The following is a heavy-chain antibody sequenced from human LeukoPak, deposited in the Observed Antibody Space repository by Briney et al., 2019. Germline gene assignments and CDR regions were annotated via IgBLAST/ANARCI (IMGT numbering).Heavy chain of an antibody. CDR1: GYTFTSYY. D-gene: IGHD2-2*01. V-gene: IGHV1-46*01. Sequence: ASVKVSCKASGYTFTSYYMHWVRQAPGQGLVWMGIINPSGGSTSYAQKFQGRVTMTRDTSTSTVYMELSSLRSEGTAVYYCAREAVVVPAAIPGTSQDAFDIWAKGQWSPSLQ. CDR3: AREAVVVPAAIPGTSQDAFDI. CDR2: INPSGGST. J-gene: IGHJ3*02.